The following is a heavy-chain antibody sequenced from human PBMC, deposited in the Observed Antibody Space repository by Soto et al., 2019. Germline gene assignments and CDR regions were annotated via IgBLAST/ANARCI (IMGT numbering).Heavy chain of an antibody. Sequence: QVQLVQSGAEVKKPGASVKVSCQASGYRFVSYGISWVRQAPGQGLEWMGWISGYNEITKYAEKFQDRVTMTTDTSTNTAYMELRSLRSDDTAVYYCGRYGVVGALDYWGQGTLVTVSS. D-gene: IGHD2-15*01. CDR1: GYRFVSYG. CDR2: ISGYNEIT. J-gene: IGHJ4*02. CDR3: GRYGVVGALDY. V-gene: IGHV1-18*01.